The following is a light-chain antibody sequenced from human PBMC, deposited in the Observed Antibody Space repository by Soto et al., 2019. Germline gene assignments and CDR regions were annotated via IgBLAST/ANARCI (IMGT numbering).Light chain of an antibody. CDR2: EVS. V-gene: IGLV2-8*01. CDR3: SSYAGSNNLI. J-gene: IGLJ2*01. CDR1: SSDVGGYSY. Sequence: QSVLTQPPSASGSPGQSVTISCTGTSSDVGGYSYVSWYQQHPGKAPKLMINEVSKRLSGVPDRFSGSKSGNTASLTVSGLQAEDEADYYCSSYAGSNNLIFGGGTKVTVL.